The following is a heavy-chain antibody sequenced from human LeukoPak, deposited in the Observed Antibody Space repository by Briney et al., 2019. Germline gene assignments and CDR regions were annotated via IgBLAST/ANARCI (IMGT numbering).Heavy chain of an antibody. V-gene: IGHV5-51*01. CDR3: ARQAYSRSYDHIDAFDI. Sequence: GESLKISCKGSGYSVTSYWIGWVRPMPGKGLEWMGIIYPGDSDTRYSPSFQGQVTISADKSISTAYLQWSSLKASDTAMYYCARQAYSRSYDHIDAFDIWGQGTMVTVSS. CDR2: IYPGDSDT. CDR1: GYSVTSYW. J-gene: IGHJ3*02. D-gene: IGHD1-26*01.